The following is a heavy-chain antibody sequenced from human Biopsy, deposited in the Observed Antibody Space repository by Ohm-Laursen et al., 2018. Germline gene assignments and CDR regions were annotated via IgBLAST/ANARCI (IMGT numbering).Heavy chain of an antibody. CDR3: AIEGGTYSKPFGY. CDR1: GYTFISYD. CDR2: MNPNSGKT. J-gene: IGHJ4*02. V-gene: IGHV1-8*01. D-gene: IGHD1-26*01. Sequence: ASVKVSCRASGYTFISYDIDWVRQATGQGLEWMGWMNPNSGKTGYAQKFQGRVTMTTNTSVNTAYMELSSLTFEDTAVYYCAIEGGTYSKPFGYWGQGSQVIVSS.